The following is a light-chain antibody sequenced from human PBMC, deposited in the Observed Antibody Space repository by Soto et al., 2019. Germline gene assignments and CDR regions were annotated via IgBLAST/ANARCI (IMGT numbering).Light chain of an antibody. V-gene: IGLV1-44*01. CDR2: SNN. CDR1: SSNIGSNT. CDR3: AAWDDSLNGLYV. J-gene: IGLJ1*01. Sequence: QSVLTQPPSASGTPGQRVTISCSGSSSNIGSNTVNWYQQLPGTAPKLLICSNNQRPSGVPDRFSGSKSGTSASLAISGLQSEDEADYYCAAWDDSLNGLYVFGTGTKLTVL.